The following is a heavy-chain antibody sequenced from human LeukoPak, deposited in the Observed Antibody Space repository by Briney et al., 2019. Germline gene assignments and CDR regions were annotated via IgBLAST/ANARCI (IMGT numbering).Heavy chain of an antibody. CDR3: ATHLANVRWGVNTRWFDP. CDR2: IKNSGST. CDR1: AGSFSGYY. D-gene: IGHD3-10*01. Sequence: SETLSLTCAVYAGSFSGYYWIWIRQPPGKEREGFMEIKNSGSTNEHTSLDRRVTISVDTAKNQFYLKMSSVTAADTAVYYCATHLANVRWGVNTRWFDPWGQGTLVTVSS. V-gene: IGHV4-34*01. J-gene: IGHJ5*02.